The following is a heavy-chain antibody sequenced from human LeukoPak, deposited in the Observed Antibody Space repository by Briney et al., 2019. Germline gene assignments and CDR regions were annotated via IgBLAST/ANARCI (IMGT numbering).Heavy chain of an antibody. CDR3: ARDLPHYYDSSGYYPFDY. Sequence: KYYADSVKGRFTISRDNSKNTLYLQMNSLRAEDTAVYYCARDLPHYYDSSGYYPFDYWGQGTLGTVSA. V-gene: IGHV3-33*01. J-gene: IGHJ4*02. D-gene: IGHD3-22*01. CDR2: K.